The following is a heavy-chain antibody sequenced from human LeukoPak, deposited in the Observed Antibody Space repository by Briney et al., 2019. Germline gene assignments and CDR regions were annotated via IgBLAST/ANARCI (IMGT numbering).Heavy chain of an antibody. V-gene: IGHV1-8*01. Sequence: ASVKVSCKASGYTFTSYDINWVRQATGQGLEWMGWMNPNNGNTDYAQKFQGRVTLTRNTSISTAYMELSSLRSEDTAMYYCTRGGPVAGTHKYFQHWGQGTLVAVSS. J-gene: IGHJ1*01. D-gene: IGHD6-19*01. CDR2: MNPNNGNT. CDR3: TRGGPVAGTHKYFQH. CDR1: GYTFTSYD.